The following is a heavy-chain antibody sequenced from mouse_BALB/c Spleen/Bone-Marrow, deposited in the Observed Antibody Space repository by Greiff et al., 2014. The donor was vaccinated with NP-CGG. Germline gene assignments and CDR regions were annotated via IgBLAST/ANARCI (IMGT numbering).Heavy chain of an antibody. CDR1: RFTFTDYY. V-gene: IGHV7-3*02. J-gene: IGHJ1*01. D-gene: IGHD1-1*01. Sequence: EVKLMESGGGLVQPGGSLRLSCATSRFTFTDYYMSWVRQPPGKALEWLGFIRNKASGYTTEYSASVKGRFTISRDNSQSILYLQMNTLRAEDSATYYCARDKNYGSYWYFDVWGAGTTVTVSS. CDR2: IRNKASGYTT. CDR3: ARDKNYGSYWYFDV.